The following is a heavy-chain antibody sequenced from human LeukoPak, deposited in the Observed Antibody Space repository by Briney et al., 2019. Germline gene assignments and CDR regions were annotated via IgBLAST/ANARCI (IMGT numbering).Heavy chain of an antibody. Sequence: ASVKVSCKASGYTFTSYGTSWVPQAPGQGVGWVGWISVYNGNTNYAQKLQGRVTMTTDTSTSTAYMELRSLRSDDTAVYYCARGKITMVVDGSFDYWGQGTLVTVSS. CDR3: ARGKITMVVDGSFDY. D-gene: IGHD3-22*01. CDR2: ISVYNGNT. V-gene: IGHV1-18*01. CDR1: GYTFTSYG. J-gene: IGHJ4*02.